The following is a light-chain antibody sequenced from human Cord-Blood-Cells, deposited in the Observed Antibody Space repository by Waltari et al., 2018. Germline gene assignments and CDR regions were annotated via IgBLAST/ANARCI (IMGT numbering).Light chain of an antibody. CDR2: RNN. V-gene: IGLV1-47*01. CDR1: SPHIGSNY. CDR3: AAWDDSLSGVV. J-gene: IGLJ2*01. Sequence: QSVLTQPPSASGTPRQRGTISCSGSSPHIGSNYVYWYQQLPGTAPKLLIYRNNQRPSGVPDRFSGSKSGPSASLAISGLRSEDEADYYCAAWDDSLSGVVFGGGTKLTVL.